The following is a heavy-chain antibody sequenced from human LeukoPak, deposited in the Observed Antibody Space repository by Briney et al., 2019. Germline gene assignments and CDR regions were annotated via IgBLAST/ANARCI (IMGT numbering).Heavy chain of an antibody. CDR2: ISGSGGGT. J-gene: IGHJ4*02. CDR1: GITLSNYG. CDR3: AKRGVVIRVILVGFHKEAYYFDS. D-gene: IGHD3-22*01. Sequence: PGGSLRLSCAVSGITLSNYGMSWVRQAPGRGLEWVAGISGSGGGTNYAESVKGRFIISRDNPKNTLYLQVNSRRAEDTAVYFCAKRGVVIRVILVGFHKEAYYFDSWGQGALVTVSS. V-gene: IGHV3-23*01.